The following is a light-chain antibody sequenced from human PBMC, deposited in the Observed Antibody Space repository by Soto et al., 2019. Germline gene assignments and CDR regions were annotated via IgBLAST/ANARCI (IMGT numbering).Light chain of an antibody. V-gene: IGKV3-11*01. CDR3: QQRSDWPIT. J-gene: IGKJ5*01. Sequence: EIVLTQSPATLSLSPGERATLSCRASQSVARYLAWYQQKPGQAPSLLIYGASNRATGIPARFSGSGSGTDFTLTISSLEPEDFAVYYCQQRSDWPITFGQGTRLEIK. CDR1: QSVARY. CDR2: GAS.